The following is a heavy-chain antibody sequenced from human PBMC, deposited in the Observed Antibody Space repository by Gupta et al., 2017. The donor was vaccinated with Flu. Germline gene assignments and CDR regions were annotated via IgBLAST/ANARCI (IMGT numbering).Heavy chain of an antibody. CDR2: ISSSSSYI. J-gene: IGHJ4*02. CDR1: GFTFSSYS. Sequence: EVQLVESGGGLVKPAGSLRLSCAASGFTFSSYSMNWVRQAPGKGLEWVSSISSSSSYIYYADSVKGRFTISRDNAKNSLYLQMNSLRAEDTAVYYCARGHSIAAAGDSYFDYWGQGTLVTVSS. V-gene: IGHV3-21*01. D-gene: IGHD6-13*01. CDR3: ARGHSIAAAGDSYFDY.